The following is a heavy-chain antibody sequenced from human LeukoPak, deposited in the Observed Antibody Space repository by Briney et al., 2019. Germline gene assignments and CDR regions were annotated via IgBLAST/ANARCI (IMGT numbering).Heavy chain of an antibody. CDR2: LYYMRGA. J-gene: IGHJ4*02. Sequence: SETLSLTCTVSGCSISGYYWSWSRQPPGKGVEWIGNLYYMRGAWYKSSLKSRVTTSVDTSRNEFSLKLSSVTAADTAVYYCARWTSCSGDCHILDYWGQGILVTVSS. D-gene: IGHD2-21*02. CDR3: ARWTSCSGDCHILDY. V-gene: IGHV4-59*01. CDR1: GCSISGYY.